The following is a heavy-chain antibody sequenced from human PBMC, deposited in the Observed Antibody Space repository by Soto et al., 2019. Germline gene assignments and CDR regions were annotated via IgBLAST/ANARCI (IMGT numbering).Heavy chain of an antibody. J-gene: IGHJ4*02. Sequence: QVQLVESGGGLVKPGGSLRLACAASGFSFGDSYMSWVRQAPGKGLEWLSYISGGSSYTNYADSVKGRFTISRDNAKRSLYLEMNSLRADDMAVYYCAKTIVAASGYYFDHWGQGNMVTVSS. V-gene: IGHV3-11*06. D-gene: IGHD2-21*01. CDR2: ISGGSSYT. CDR1: GFSFGDSY. CDR3: AKTIVAASGYYFDH.